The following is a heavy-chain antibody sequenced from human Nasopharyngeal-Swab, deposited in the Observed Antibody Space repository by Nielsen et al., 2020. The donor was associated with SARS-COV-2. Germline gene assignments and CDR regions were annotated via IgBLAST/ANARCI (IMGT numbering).Heavy chain of an antibody. Sequence: GSLRLSCAAYGGSFSGYYWSWIRQLPAKGMEWIGEINHSGCSNYNPSLKSRVTISVDTSKNQFSLKLSSVTAADTAVYYCARGGRITIFGVVIKGLYFDYWGQGTLVTVSS. J-gene: IGHJ4*02. CDR3: ARGGRITIFGVVIKGLYFDY. CDR2: INHSGCS. D-gene: IGHD3-3*01. CDR1: GGSFSGYY. V-gene: IGHV4-34*01.